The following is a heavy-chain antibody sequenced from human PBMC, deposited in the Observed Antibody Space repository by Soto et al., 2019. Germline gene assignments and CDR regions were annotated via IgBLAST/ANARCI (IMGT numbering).Heavy chain of an antibody. D-gene: IGHD1-26*01. V-gene: IGHV3-30*18. CDR1: KFTFTNVG. CDR2: ISYDGNSK. Sequence: GGSPRLSCAGPKFTFTNVGMHWVRQAPGKGLEWVAYISYDGNSKFYADSVKGRFTISRDDSQNTLFLQMSSLRAEDTAVYYCANVRMGRSFYPHYAMDVWGQATTVTVPS. CDR3: ANVRMGRSFYPHYAMDV. J-gene: IGHJ6*02.